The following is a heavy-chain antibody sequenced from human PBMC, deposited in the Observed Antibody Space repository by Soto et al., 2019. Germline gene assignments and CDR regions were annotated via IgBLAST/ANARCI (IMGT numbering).Heavy chain of an antibody. D-gene: IGHD6-13*01. V-gene: IGHV3-30-3*01. J-gene: IGHJ5*02. CDR2: ISYDGSNK. Sequence: RQAPGKGRELVAVISYDGSNKYYADSVKGRFTISRDNSKNTLYLQMNSLRAEDTAVYYCARAWGIAAAAWGQGTLVTVSS. CDR3: ARAWGIAAAA.